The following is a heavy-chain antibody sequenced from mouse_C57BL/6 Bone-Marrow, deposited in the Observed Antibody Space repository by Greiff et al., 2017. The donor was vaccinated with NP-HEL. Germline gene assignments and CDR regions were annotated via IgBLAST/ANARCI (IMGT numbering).Heavy chain of an antibody. J-gene: IGHJ2*01. D-gene: IGHD1-1*01. CDR2: ISSGSSTI. CDR3: ARPSYYGSFDY. Sequence: EVKVEESGGGLVKPGGSLKLSCAASGFTFSDYGMHWVRQAPEKGLEWVAYISSGSSTIYYADTVKGRFTISRDNAKNTLFLQMTSLRSEDTAMYYCARPSYYGSFDYWGQGTTLTVSS. CDR1: GFTFSDYG. V-gene: IGHV5-17*01.